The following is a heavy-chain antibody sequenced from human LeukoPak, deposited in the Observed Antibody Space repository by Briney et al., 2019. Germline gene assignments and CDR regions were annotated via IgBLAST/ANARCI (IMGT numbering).Heavy chain of an antibody. J-gene: IGHJ4*02. CDR3: VRDMTTVSFDF. Sequence: GGSLRLSCAVSGFTSSSYSMNWVRQAPGKGLEWVSYIGSSSTYIYYAESVRGRFTISRDNAKNSLYLQMNSLRAEDTAVYYCVRDMTTVSFDFWGQGTLVTVSS. D-gene: IGHD4-11*01. CDR2: IGSSSTYI. CDR1: GFTSSSYS. V-gene: IGHV3-21*01.